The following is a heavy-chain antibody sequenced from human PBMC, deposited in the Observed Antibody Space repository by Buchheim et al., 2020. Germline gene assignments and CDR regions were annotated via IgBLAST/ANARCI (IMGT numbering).Heavy chain of an antibody. CDR1: GGSFSGYY. Sequence: QVQLQQWGAGLLKPSETLSLTCAVYGGSFSGYYWSWIRQPPGKGLEWIGEINHSGSTNYNPSLKSRVTISVDTSKNQFSLKLSSVTAADTAVYYCARGVTWIQLWSTGYFDYWGQGTL. CDR2: INHSGST. V-gene: IGHV4-34*01. CDR3: ARGVTWIQLWSTGYFDY. D-gene: IGHD5-18*01. J-gene: IGHJ4*02.